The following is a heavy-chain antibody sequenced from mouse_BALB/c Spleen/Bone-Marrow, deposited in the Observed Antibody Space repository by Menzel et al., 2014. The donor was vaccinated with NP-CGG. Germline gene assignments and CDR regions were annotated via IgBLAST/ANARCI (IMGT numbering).Heavy chain of an antibody. CDR3: ASYYYGSAWFAD. CDR2: IDPANGNT. Sequence: EVQLQQSGAELVKPGASVKLSCTASGFNITDTYMHWVKQRPEQGLEWIGRIDPANGNTKYDPKFQGKATITADTSSNTAYLQLSSLTSEDTAVYYCASYYYGSAWFADWGQGTLVTVSA. V-gene: IGHV14-3*02. J-gene: IGHJ3*01. CDR1: GFNITDTY. D-gene: IGHD1-1*01.